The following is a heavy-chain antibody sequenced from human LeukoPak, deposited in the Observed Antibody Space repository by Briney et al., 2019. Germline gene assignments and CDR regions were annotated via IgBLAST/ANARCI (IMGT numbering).Heavy chain of an antibody. V-gene: IGHV3-30*18. CDR3: AKDLSSGWYPYYFDF. CDR1: GFTFSHYG. J-gene: IGHJ4*02. CDR2: ISNDGNYK. Sequence: PGGSLRLSCAASGFTFSHYGMHWVRQAPGKGLEWVTFISNDGNYKYYADSVKGRFTISRDNSKNTLYLQMNSLRAEDTAVYYCAKDLSSGWYPYYFDFWGRGTLVTVSS. D-gene: IGHD6-19*01.